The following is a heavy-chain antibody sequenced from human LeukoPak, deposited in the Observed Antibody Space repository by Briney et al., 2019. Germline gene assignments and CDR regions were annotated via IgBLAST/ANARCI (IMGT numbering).Heavy chain of an antibody. V-gene: IGHV1-69*04. CDR2: IIPILGIA. CDR3: ARGSPVARPSSTSRYYYYGMDV. D-gene: IGHD6-6*01. J-gene: IGHJ6*02. CDR1: VGTFSSYA. Sequence: GASVKVSRRASVGTFSSYAISWVRQAPGQRGGWMGRIIPILGIANYTQKFQGRVTITADKSTSTAYMEMSSLRSDDTAVYYCARGSPVARPSSTSRYYYYGMDVWGQGTTVTVSS.